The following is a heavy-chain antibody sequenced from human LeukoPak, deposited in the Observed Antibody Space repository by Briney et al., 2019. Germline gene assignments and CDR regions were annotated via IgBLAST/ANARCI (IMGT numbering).Heavy chain of an antibody. CDR3: ARDKKSGESSEIDY. J-gene: IGHJ4*02. D-gene: IGHD3-10*01. CDR2: INRDGSTT. V-gene: IGHV3-74*03. Sequence: GGSLRLSYAASGFTFSNYWVPWVRQAPGKGLVWVSRINRDGSTTKYADSVKGRFTVSRDNAKNTLNLQMNSLRAEDTAVYYCARDKKSGESSEIDYWGQGTLVTVSS. CDR1: GFTFSNYW.